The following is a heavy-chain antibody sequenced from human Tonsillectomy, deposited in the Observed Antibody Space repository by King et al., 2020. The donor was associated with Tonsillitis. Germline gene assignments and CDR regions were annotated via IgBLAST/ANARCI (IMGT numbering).Heavy chain of an antibody. J-gene: IGHJ6*02. CDR3: ARGKVMPPTKDYFCYVMDV. V-gene: IGHV1-8*01. Sequence: VQLVESGAEVKRPGASVRVSCKASGYTFITHDITWVRQATGQGLEWMGWMNPDSGNTGYVQKFQGRVTMTRNTSTRTAYMELSSLRSEDTAVYYCARGKVMPPTKDYFCYVMDVWGQGTTVTVSS. D-gene: IGHD3-16*01. CDR1: GYTFITHD. CDR2: MNPDSGNT.